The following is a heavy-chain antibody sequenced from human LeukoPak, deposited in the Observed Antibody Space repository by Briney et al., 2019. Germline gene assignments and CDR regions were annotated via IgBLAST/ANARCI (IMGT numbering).Heavy chain of an antibody. V-gene: IGHV3-7*01. CDR3: ARESTAGYNSSWYGFRN. D-gene: IGHD6-13*01. CDR2: INQDGSEK. J-gene: IGHJ1*01. CDR1: GFTFRGYW. Sequence: GGSLRLSCAASGFTFRGYWMSWVRQAPGKGLEWVANINQDGSEKYYVDSVKGRFTISRDNAKNSLFLQMGSLRVEDTAVYYCARESTAGYNSSWYGFRNWGQGTLVSVSS.